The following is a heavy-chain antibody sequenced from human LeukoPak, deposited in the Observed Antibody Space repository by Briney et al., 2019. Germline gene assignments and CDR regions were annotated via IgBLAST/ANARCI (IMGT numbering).Heavy chain of an antibody. J-gene: IGHJ4*02. CDR1: GFTFSSYG. D-gene: IGHD5-12*01. V-gene: IGHV3-30*02. CDR3: ASGYATFDY. CDR2: IPYDGSNK. Sequence: GGSLRLSCAASGFTFSSYGMHWVRQAPGKGLEWVAFIPYDGSNKYYADSVKGRFTISRDNSNNTLYLQMNSLRAEDTAVYSCASGYATFDYWGQGTLVTVSS.